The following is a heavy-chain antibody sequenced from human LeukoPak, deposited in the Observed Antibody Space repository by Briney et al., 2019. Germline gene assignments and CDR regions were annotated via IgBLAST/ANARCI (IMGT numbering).Heavy chain of an antibody. V-gene: IGHV3-30*02. Sequence: TGGSLRLSCAASGFTFSSYGMHWVRQAPGKGLEWVAFIRYDGSNTYYADSVKGRFTISRDNSKNTLYVQMNSLRAEDTAMYYCAKDGGRGVLDYWGQGALVTVSS. J-gene: IGHJ4*02. CDR1: GFTFSSYG. CDR2: IRYDGSNT. D-gene: IGHD3-10*01. CDR3: AKDGGRGVLDY.